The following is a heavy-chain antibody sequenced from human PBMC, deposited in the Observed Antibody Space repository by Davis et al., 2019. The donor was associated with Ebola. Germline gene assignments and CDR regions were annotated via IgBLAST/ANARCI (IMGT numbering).Heavy chain of an antibody. V-gene: IGHV4-30-4*01. Sequence: MPSETLSLTCTVSGGSISSGDYYWSWIRQPPGKGLEWIGYIYYSGSTYYNPSLKSRVNISVDTSKNQFSLKLSSVTAADTAVYYCARLAGYYYGMDVWGQGTTVTVSS. CDR3: ARLAGYYYGMDV. CDR1: GGSISSGDYY. CDR2: IYYSGST. J-gene: IGHJ6*02.